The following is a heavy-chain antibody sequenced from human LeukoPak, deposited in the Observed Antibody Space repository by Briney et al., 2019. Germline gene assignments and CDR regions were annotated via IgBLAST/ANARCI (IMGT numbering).Heavy chain of an antibody. D-gene: IGHD3-10*01. J-gene: IGHJ4*02. V-gene: IGHV3-64D*09. CDR1: GFTFSNHV. CDR3: VKDLRERFTFDY. Sequence: PGGSLRLSCSASGFTFSNHVMHWVRQAPGKGLEYVSFISPTGDATTHADSVKDRFTISRDNSKNTLYLQMSNLRPEDTAVYYCVKDLRERFTFDYWGQGTLVTVSS. CDR2: ISPTGDAT.